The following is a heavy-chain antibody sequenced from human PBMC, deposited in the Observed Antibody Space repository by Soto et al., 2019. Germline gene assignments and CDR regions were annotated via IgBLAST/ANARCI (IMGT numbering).Heavy chain of an antibody. CDR2: IYSGGRT. CDR1: GFTVSSNY. V-gene: IGHV3-66*01. J-gene: IGHJ4*02. D-gene: IGHD3-10*01. Sequence: EVQLVESGGGLVQPGGSLSLSCAASGFTVSSNYISWVRQAPGKGLEWVSVIYSGGRTYYAVSVKGRFTISRDNSKNTRYLQMNRLRAEDTAVYSCASSDGSGSHDYWGQGTLVTVSS. CDR3: ASSDGSGSHDY.